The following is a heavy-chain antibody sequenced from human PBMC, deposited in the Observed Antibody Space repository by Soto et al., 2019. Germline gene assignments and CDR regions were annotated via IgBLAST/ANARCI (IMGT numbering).Heavy chain of an antibody. D-gene: IGHD1-26*01. CDR1: GGSISSYY. CDR3: ARREWGENYFDC. Sequence: SETLSLTCTVSGGSISSYYWSWIRQSPGKGLEWIGYIYYSGSTNYNPSLKSRVTISVDTSNNQFSLKLSSVTAADTAVYYCARREWGENYFDCWGQGTLVTVSS. CDR2: IYYSGST. J-gene: IGHJ4*02. V-gene: IGHV4-59*08.